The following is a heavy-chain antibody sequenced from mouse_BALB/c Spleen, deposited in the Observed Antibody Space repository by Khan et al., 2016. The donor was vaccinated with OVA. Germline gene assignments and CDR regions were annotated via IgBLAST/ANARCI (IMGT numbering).Heavy chain of an antibody. CDR1: GFTFSTYA. J-gene: IGHJ3*01. CDR3: ARSRYSNVAN. V-gene: IGHV5-9-3*01. Sequence: EVELVESGGGLVKPGGSLKLSCAASGFTFSTYAMPWVRQTPEKRLEWVATISSDGDYTYYPDNVTGRFTISRDTAKNTLYLQMSSLRSEDTAMYYGARSRYSNVANWGQGTLVTVSA. D-gene: IGHD2-5*01. CDR2: ISSDGDYT.